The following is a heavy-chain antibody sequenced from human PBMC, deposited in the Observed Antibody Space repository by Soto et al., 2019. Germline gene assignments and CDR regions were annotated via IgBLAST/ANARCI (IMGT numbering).Heavy chain of an antibody. Sequence: QLQLQESGSGLVKPSQTLSLTCAVSGGSISSGGYSWSWIRQPPGKGLEWIGYIYHSGSTYYNPSPXSXXTIPVDRSKNPFPPKLSSVTAADTAVYYCARVPGPWGQGTLVTVSS. CDR2: IYHSGST. J-gene: IGHJ5*02. D-gene: IGHD3-10*01. V-gene: IGHV4-30-2*01. CDR3: ARVPGP. CDR1: GGSISSGGYS.